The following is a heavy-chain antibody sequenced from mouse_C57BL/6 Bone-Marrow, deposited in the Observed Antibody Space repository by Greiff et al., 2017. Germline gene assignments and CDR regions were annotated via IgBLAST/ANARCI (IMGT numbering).Heavy chain of an antibody. J-gene: IGHJ1*03. CDR2: INPNNGGT. Sequence: EVQLVESGPELVKPGASVKMSCKASGYTFTDYNMHWVKQSHGKSLEWIGYINPNNGGTSYNQKFKGKATLTVNKSSSTAYMELRSLTSEDSAVYYCARGYGSSYRYFDVWGTGTTVTVSS. D-gene: IGHD1-1*01. CDR1: GYTFTDYN. CDR3: ARGYGSSYRYFDV. V-gene: IGHV1-22*01.